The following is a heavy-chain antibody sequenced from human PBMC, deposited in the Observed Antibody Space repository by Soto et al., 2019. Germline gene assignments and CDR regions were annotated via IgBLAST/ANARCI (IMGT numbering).Heavy chain of an antibody. CDR2: ISWNSGSI. D-gene: IGHD6-19*01. CDR3: AKDMRRCSSGWYDAFDI. J-gene: IGHJ3*02. V-gene: IGHV3-9*01. Sequence: PGGSLRLSCAASGFTFDDYAMHWVRQAPGKXLEWVSGISWNSGSIGYADSVKGRFTISRDNAKNSLYLQMNSLRAEDTALYYCAKDMRRCSSGWYDAFDIWGQGTMVTVSS. CDR1: GFTFDDYA.